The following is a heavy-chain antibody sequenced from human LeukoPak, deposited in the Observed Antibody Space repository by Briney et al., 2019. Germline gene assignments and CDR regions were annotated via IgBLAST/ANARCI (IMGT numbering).Heavy chain of an antibody. D-gene: IGHD3-10*01. CDR1: GGSISSSSYY. J-gene: IGHJ5*02. V-gene: IGHV4-39*07. CDR2: IYYSGST. Sequence: SETLSLTCTVSGGSISSSSYYWGWIRQPPGKGLEWIGSIYYSGSTYYNPSLKSRVTISVDTSKNQFSLKVNSVTAADTAVYYCARGSDGSENSYRNWFDPWGQGTLVTVSS. CDR3: ARGSDGSENSYRNWFDP.